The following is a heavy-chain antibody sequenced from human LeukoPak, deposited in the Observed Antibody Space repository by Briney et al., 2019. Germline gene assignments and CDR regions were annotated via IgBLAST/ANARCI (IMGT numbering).Heavy chain of an antibody. CDR2: IRSSGRYI. CDR1: GFTFSSYS. CDR3: ARVGVV. D-gene: IGHD2-8*01. Sequence: GGSLRLSCAASGFTFSSYSMNWVRPAPRERLEWVSSIRSSGRYIYSADSVKSRFTISRDNAKNSLYLQMSSLTAEDTAVYYCARVGVVWGKGTTVTVSS. V-gene: IGHV3-21*01. J-gene: IGHJ6*04.